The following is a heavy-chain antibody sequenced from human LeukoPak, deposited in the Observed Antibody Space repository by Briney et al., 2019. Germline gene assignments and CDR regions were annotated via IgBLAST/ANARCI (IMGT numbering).Heavy chain of an antibody. J-gene: IGHJ4*02. CDR1: GFTFSSYT. CDR3: GRVGIGGG. V-gene: IGHV3-21*05. Sequence: PGGSLRLSCAASGFTFSSYTMNWVRQAPGKGLEWVSYISGSSTYINYADPVKGRFTISRDNAKNSLYLQMNSLRAEDTAVYYCGRVGIGGGGGQGTLVTVFS. D-gene: IGHD3-16*01. CDR2: ISGSSTYI.